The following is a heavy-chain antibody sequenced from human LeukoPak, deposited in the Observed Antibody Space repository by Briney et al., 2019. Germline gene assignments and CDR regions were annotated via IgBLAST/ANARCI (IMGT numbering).Heavy chain of an antibody. CDR3: SKLGLTTVPSNY. Sequence: PGGSLSLSCEASGFTFSTSAMTWVRQAPGKGLEWVSGISPSGGATHYSDSVKGRFTISSDTSRNTLYLQMNSLRADDTAVYYCSKLGLTTVPSNYWGQGALVTVSS. D-gene: IGHD4-17*01. V-gene: IGHV3-23*01. CDR2: ISPSGGAT. CDR1: GFTFSTSA. J-gene: IGHJ4*02.